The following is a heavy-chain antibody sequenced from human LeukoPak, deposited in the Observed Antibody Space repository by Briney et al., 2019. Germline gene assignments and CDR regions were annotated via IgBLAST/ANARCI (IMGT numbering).Heavy chain of an antibody. CDR2: IYYSGST. Sequence: SETLSLTCPVSSGSISSGVYYWSWIRQHPGKGLEWIRYIYYSGSTYYNPSLKSRVTISVDTSKNQFSLKLSSVTAADTAVYYCARGVRWLQLSYFDYWGQGTLVTVSS. V-gene: IGHV4-31*03. J-gene: IGHJ4*02. CDR1: SGSISSGVYY. D-gene: IGHD5-24*01. CDR3: ARGVRWLQLSYFDY.